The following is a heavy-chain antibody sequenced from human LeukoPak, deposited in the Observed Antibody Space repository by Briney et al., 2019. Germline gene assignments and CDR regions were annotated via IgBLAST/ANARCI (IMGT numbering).Heavy chain of an antibody. Sequence: SETLSLTCSVSGGSISSSSYYWDWIRQPPGKGLEWIGYIYYSGSTYYNPSLKSRVTISVDTSKNQFSLKLSSVTAADTAVYYCAREVVPAAMLDYWGQGTLVTVSS. V-gene: IGHV4-31*03. CDR3: AREVVPAAMLDY. J-gene: IGHJ4*02. D-gene: IGHD2-2*01. CDR2: IYYSGST. CDR1: GGSISSSSYY.